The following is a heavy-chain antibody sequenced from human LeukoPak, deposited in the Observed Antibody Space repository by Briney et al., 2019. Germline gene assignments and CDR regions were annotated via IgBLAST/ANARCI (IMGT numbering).Heavy chain of an antibody. CDR3: ARDRTYYYDSSGYSPSRSRQYFQH. V-gene: IGHV3-21*01. CDR2: ISSSSSYI. Sequence: GGSLRLSCAASGFTFSSYSMNWVRQAPGKGLEWVSSISSSSSYIYYADSVKGLCTISRDNAKNSLYLQMTSLRAEDTAVYYCARDRTYYYDSSGYSPSRSRQYFQHWGQGTLVTVSS. J-gene: IGHJ1*01. D-gene: IGHD3-22*01. CDR1: GFTFSSYS.